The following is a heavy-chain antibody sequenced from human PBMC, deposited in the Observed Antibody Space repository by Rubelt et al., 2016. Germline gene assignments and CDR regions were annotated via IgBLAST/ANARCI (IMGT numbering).Heavy chain of an antibody. D-gene: IGHD3-10*01. V-gene: IGHV3-74*01. Sequence: GLVWVSCINSDGSSTTYADSVKGRFTVSRDNAKNSLYLQMNSLGADDTAVYYCARDRFGEIAPRGWFDPWGQGTLVTVSS. J-gene: IGHJ5*02. CDR3: ARDRFGEIAPRGWFDP. CDR2: INSDGSST.